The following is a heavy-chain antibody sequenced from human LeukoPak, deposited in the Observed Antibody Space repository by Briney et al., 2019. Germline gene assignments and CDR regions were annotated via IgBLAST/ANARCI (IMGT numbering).Heavy chain of an antibody. Sequence: ASVKVSCKASGYTFTSYGISWVRQAPGQGLEWMGWISAYNGNTNYAQKLQGRVTMTTDTSTSTAYMELRSLRSDDTAVYYCAAPYRIGEENLWYYYMDVWGKGTTVTVSS. J-gene: IGHJ6*03. D-gene: IGHD3-10*01. CDR3: AAPYRIGEENLWYYYMDV. CDR2: ISAYNGNT. CDR1: GYTFTSYG. V-gene: IGHV1-18*01.